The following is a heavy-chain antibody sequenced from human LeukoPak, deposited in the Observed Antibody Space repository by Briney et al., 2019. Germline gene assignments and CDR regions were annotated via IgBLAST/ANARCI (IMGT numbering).Heavy chain of an antibody. D-gene: IGHD4-23*01. V-gene: IGHV4-59*01. CDR3: ARLRISTTVVFDY. J-gene: IGHJ4*02. Sequence: SQTLSLTCTVSGGSISSYYWSWIRQPPGKGLEWIGYIYYSGSTNYNPSLKSRVTISVDTSKNQFSLKLSSVTAADTAVYYCARLRISTTVVFDYWGQGTLVTVSS. CDR2: IYYSGST. CDR1: GGSISSYY.